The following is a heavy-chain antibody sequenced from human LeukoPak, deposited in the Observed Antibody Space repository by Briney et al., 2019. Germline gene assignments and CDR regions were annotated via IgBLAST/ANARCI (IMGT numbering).Heavy chain of an antibody. CDR3: AKTIAYYYDSSGYVIDAFDI. CDR2: ISAYNGNT. Sequence: VASVKVPCKASGYTFTSYGISWVRQAPGQGLEWMGWISAYNGNTNYAQKLQGRVTMTTDTSTSTAYMELRSLRSDDTAVDYCAKTIAYYYDSSGYVIDAFDIWGQGTMVTVSS. D-gene: IGHD3-22*01. J-gene: IGHJ3*02. V-gene: IGHV1-18*01. CDR1: GYTFTSYG.